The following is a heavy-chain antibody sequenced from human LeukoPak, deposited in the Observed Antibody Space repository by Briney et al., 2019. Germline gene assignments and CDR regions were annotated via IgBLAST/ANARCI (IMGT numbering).Heavy chain of an antibody. J-gene: IGHJ6*03. CDR2: ISSDGTST. CDR1: GFTFTNYW. D-gene: IGHD3-3*01. Sequence: PGGSLRLSCAASGFTFTNYWMHWVRHAPGKGLAWVSRISSDGTSTIYADSVKGRFTISRDNAKNTLSLQMNSLRDEDTAVYYCVRTSSGIYNYWSGSFHKDYFYYMDAWGEGTTVTVSS. CDR3: VRTSSGIYNYWSGSFHKDYFYYMDA. V-gene: IGHV3-74*01.